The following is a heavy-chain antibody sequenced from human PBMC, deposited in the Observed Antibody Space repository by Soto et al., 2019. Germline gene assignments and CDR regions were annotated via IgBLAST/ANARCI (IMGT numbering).Heavy chain of an antibody. CDR1: GFTFSTYA. V-gene: IGHV3-23*01. D-gene: IGHD3-3*01. CDR3: ARRPLATVFGVAGNRFDP. J-gene: IGHJ5*02. CDR2: ISGSGGST. Sequence: EVQLLESGGGLVQPGGSLRLSCAASGFTFSTYAMTWVRQAPGKGLEWVSGISGSGGSTYYAGSVKGRFTISRDNSKNTLYLQMNSLRAEDTAVYYCARRPLATVFGVAGNRFDPWGQGTLVTVSS.